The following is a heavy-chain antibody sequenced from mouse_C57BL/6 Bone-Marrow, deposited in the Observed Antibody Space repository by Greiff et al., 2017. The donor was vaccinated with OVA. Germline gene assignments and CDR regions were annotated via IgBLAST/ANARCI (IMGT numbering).Heavy chain of an antibody. CDR1: GYTFTSYW. Sequence: QVQLQQSGAELVKPGASVKISCKASGYTFTSYWMHWVKQRPGQGLEWIGMIHPNSGSTNYNEKFKSKATLTVDKSSSTAYMQLSSLTSEDSAVYYCAREGYYGSSYYFDYWGQGTTLTVSS. CDR2: IHPNSGST. V-gene: IGHV1-64*01. CDR3: AREGYYGSSYYFDY. J-gene: IGHJ2*01. D-gene: IGHD1-1*01.